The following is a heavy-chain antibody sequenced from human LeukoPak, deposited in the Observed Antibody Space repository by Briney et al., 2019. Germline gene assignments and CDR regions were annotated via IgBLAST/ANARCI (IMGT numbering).Heavy chain of an antibody. CDR2: INPNSGGT. CDR1: GYTFTGYY. D-gene: IGHD6-19*01. CDR3: ARDQGGSGWLVYYFDY. V-gene: IGHV1-2*02. J-gene: IGHJ4*02. Sequence: ASVKVSCKASGYTFTGYYMHWVRQAPGQGLEWMGWINPNSGGTNYAQKFQGRVTMTRDTSISTAYMELSRLRSDDTAVYYCARDQGGSGWLVYYFDYWGQGTLVTVSS.